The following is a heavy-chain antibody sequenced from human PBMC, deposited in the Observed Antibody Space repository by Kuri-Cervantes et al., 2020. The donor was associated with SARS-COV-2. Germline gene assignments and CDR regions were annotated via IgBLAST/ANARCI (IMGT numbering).Heavy chain of an antibody. CDR3: AKGGTSSSSLYFQH. CDR2: ISWNSGSI. D-gene: IGHD6-6*01. CDR1: GFTFDDYA. J-gene: IGHJ1*01. V-gene: IGHV3-9*03. Sequence: LSLTCAASGFTFDDYAMHWVRQAPGKGLEWVSGISWNSGSIGYADSVKGRFTISRDNAKNSLYLQMNSLSAEDMALYYCAKGGTSSSSLYFQHWGQSTLVTVSS.